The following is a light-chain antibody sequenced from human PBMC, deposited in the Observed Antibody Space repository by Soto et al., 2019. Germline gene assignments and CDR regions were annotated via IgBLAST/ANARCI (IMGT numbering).Light chain of an antibody. V-gene: IGKV1-39*01. CDR3: QQTFSPPYT. CDR2: VAS. Sequence: DIQMTQSLSSLSASVGDRVTITCRASQSISNSLSWYQQKPGKAPNFLIYVASTLQSGVPSRFSGSGSGTDFTRTISSLQPEDVATYYCQQTFSPPYTFGQGTKLEIK. CDR1: QSISNS. J-gene: IGKJ2*01.